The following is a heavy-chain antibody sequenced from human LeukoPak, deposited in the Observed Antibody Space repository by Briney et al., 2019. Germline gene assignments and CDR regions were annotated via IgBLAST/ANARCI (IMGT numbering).Heavy chain of an antibody. J-gene: IGHJ4*02. CDR2: ISTDYST. CDR3: ARSLHTAMALFDY. D-gene: IGHD5-18*01. V-gene: IGHV3-53*01. CDR1: GFTVNNNY. Sequence: GGSLRLSCAASGFTVNNNYMSWVRQAPGKGLEWVSLISTDYSTYYADSVKGRFTISRDNSKNTLYLQMNSLRAEDAAVYYCARSLHTAMALFDYWGQGTLVTVSP.